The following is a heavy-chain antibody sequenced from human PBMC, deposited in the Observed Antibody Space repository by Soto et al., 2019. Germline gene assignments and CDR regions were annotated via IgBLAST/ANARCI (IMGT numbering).Heavy chain of an antibody. CDR2: IYYSGST. Sequence: SETLSLTCTVSGGSISSSSYYWGWIRQPPGKGLEWIGSIYYSGSTYYNPSLKSRVTISVDTSKNQFSLKLSSVTAADTAVYYCARQRPSYGRGYDAFDIWGQGTMVTVSS. D-gene: IGHD5-18*01. CDR3: ARQRPSYGRGYDAFDI. CDR1: GGSISSSSYY. V-gene: IGHV4-39*01. J-gene: IGHJ3*02.